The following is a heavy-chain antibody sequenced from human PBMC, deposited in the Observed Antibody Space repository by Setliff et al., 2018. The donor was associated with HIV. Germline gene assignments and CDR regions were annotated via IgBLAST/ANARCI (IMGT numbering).Heavy chain of an antibody. CDR2: MNPNSGAT. D-gene: IGHD3-10*01. V-gene: IGHV1-8*01. Sequence: GASVKVSCKTSGHPFSNYDIIWVRRATGQGLEWMGWMNPNSGATGYAQKFKDRFIMTRDTSISTAYMELSSLTSEDTAVYYCASGKGVRGVIIRGSLDVWGKGTTVTVSS. CDR3: ASGKGVRGVIIRGSLDV. CDR1: GHPFSNYD. J-gene: IGHJ6*04.